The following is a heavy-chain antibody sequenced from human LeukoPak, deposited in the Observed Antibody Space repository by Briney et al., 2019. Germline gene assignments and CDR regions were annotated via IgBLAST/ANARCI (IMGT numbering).Heavy chain of an antibody. CDR3: ARGTVVNY. Sequence: GGSLRLSCAASGFTFSSYEMNWVRQAPGKGLEWVSYITTSSGTIYYADSVKGRFTISRDNAKNSLYLQMNSLRAEDTAVYYCARGTVVNYWGQGTLVTVSS. J-gene: IGHJ4*02. D-gene: IGHD4-23*01. CDR2: ITTSSGTI. V-gene: IGHV3-48*03. CDR1: GFTFSSYE.